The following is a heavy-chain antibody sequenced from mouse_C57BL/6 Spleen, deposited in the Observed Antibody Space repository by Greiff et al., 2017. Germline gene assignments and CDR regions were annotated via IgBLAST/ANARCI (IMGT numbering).Heavy chain of an antibody. J-gene: IGHJ1*03. CDR2: ISDGGSYT. CDR1: GFTFSSYA. D-gene: IGHD1-1*01. CDR3: ARDRTTGVATEYFEV. V-gene: IGHV5-4*01. Sequence: EVKLVESGGGLVKPGGSLKLSCAASGFTFSSYAMSWVRQTPEKRLEWVATISDGGSYTYYPDNVKGRFTISRDNAKNNLYLQMSHLKSEDTAMYYCARDRTTGVATEYFEVWGTGTTVTVSS.